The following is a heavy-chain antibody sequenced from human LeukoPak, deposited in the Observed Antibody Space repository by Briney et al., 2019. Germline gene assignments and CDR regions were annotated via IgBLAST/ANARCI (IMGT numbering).Heavy chain of an antibody. D-gene: IGHD3-10*02. CDR2: LHSSGET. V-gene: IGHV4-4*07. CDR1: GGSISAYY. J-gene: IGHJ4*02. CDR3: ATMFGESSDFDH. Sequence: SAPLSLPCVVSGGSISAYYWNWIRPPAGKGLEWIGRLHSSGETTSNPSLMSRATMSLDTSRNHFSLNLTSVTAAATAIYYCATMFGESSDFDHWGQGTLVTVSS.